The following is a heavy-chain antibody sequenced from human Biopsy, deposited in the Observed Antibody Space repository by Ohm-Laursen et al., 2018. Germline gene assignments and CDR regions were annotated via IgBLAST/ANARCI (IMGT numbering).Heavy chain of an antibody. V-gene: IGHV3-23*01. D-gene: IGHD3-10*01. Sequence: SLRLSCAASGFTFSDYAMSWVRQAPGKGLEWVAGIYGGGFGTYYADSVKGRFSISRDNSENTLYLHMNSLRAEDTAVYFCAKFEGDPTPSYYFDYWGQGTLLTVSS. J-gene: IGHJ4*02. CDR2: IYGGGFGT. CDR3: AKFEGDPTPSYYFDY. CDR1: GFTFSDYA.